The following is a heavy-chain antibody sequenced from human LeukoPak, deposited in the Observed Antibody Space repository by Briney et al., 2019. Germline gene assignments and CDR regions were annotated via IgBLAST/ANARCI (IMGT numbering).Heavy chain of an antibody. Sequence: GGSPRLSCAASGFTFWNAWMSWVPQAPGKGLGWVGRVKSKTDGGTTDYAAPVKGRFTISRDDSKNTLYLQMNGLKTDDTAVYYCTTAGPSGSYYEIVNYWGQGTLVTVSS. J-gene: IGHJ4*02. CDR2: VKSKTDGGTT. CDR3: TTAGPSGSYYEIVNY. CDR1: GFTFWNAW. V-gene: IGHV3-15*01. D-gene: IGHD1-26*01.